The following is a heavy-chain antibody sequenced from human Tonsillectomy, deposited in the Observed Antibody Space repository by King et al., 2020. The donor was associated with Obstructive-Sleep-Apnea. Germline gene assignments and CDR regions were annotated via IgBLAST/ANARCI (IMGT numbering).Heavy chain of an antibody. D-gene: IGHD6-13*01. Sequence: VQLQESGPGLVKPSETLSLTCSVSGGSMSSYYWNWIRQPAGKGLEWIGRIYTSGSSNYNPPLKSRVTLSVETSKNQFSLKLSSVTAADTAVYYWAGRGPYSSSWYKTWGQGTLVTVSS. CDR2: IYTSGSS. J-gene: IGHJ5*02. V-gene: IGHV4-4*07. CDR3: AGRGPYSSSWYKT. CDR1: GGSMSSYY.